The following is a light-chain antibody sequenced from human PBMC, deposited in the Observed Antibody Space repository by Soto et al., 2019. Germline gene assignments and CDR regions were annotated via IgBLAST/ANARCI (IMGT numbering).Light chain of an antibody. Sequence: EIVVTQSPLSLPVILGEPASISCRSSQSLLHTSGDNYLDWYLQRPGQSPQLLIYLGSKRASGVSDRFSGSGSGTRFSLRISRVEADDVGFYYCMQAQQIPRTFGQGTKVDIK. J-gene: IGKJ1*01. CDR3: MQAQQIPRT. CDR2: LGS. V-gene: IGKV2-28*01. CDR1: QSLLHTSGDNY.